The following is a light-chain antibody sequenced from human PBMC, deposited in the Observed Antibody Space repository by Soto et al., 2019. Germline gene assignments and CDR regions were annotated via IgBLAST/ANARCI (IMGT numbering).Light chain of an antibody. Sequence: QSALTQPRSVSGSPGQSVTISCTGTSTDVGGYNFVSWYQHHPGKVPKLMIYDVTRRPSGVPDRFSGSKSGNTASLTISGLQAEDEADYYCFSFSGSYTSYVFGTGTQLTVL. CDR1: STDVGGYNF. J-gene: IGLJ6*01. CDR3: FSFSGSYTSYV. V-gene: IGLV2-11*01. CDR2: DVT.